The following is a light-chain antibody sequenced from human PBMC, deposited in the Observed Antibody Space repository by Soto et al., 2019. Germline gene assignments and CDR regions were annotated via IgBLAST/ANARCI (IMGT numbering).Light chain of an antibody. CDR3: QQYVSSPIT. V-gene: IGKV3-20*01. CDR2: GAS. J-gene: IGKJ5*01. Sequence: EIVLTQSPGTLSLSPGERATLSCRASQSVNTNYLAWYQQKSGQPPRPLIYGASSSATGIPDRFSGSGSGTDFTLTISRLDPEDFATYFCQQYVSSPITFGQGTRLEIK. CDR1: QSVNTNY.